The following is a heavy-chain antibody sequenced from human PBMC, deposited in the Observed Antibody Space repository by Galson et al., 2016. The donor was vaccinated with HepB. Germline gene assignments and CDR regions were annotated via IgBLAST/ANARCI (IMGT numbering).Heavy chain of an antibody. CDR3: ARDPPGIGNYFDY. V-gene: IGHV4-61*02. D-gene: IGHD1-26*01. J-gene: IGHJ4*02. CDR1: GGSISSGSYY. Sequence: TLSLTCTVSGGSISSGSYYWSWIRQPAGEGLEWIGRRSTSGSTNYNPSLKSRVTISVDTSKNQFSLNLNSVTAADTAVYYCARDPPGIGNYFDYWGQGTLVSVSS. CDR2: RSTSGST.